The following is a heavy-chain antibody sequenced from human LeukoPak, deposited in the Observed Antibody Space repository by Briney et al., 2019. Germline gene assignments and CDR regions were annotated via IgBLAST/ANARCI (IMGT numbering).Heavy chain of an antibody. V-gene: IGHV5-10-1*01. J-gene: IGHJ6*04. Sequence: GESLKISCKGSGYSFTGYWISWVRQMPGKGLEWMGRIDPSDSYTNYSPSFQGHVTISADKSISTAYLQWSSLKASDTAMYYCASRPRSHYKYSYSSGMNVWGKGTPVTVS. CDR3: ASRPRSHYKYSYSSGMNV. CDR1: GYSFTGYW. CDR2: IDPSDSYT. D-gene: IGHD1-26*01.